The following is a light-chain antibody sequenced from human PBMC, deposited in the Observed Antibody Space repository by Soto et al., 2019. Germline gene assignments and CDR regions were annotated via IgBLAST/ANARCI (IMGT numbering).Light chain of an antibody. CDR3: QQRYNWPLT. CDR2: DAS. J-gene: IGKJ4*01. CDR1: QSLSSY. Sequence: EIVLTQSPATLSLSPGERATLSCRASQSLSSYLAWYQQKPGQAPRLLIYDASNRAPGIPARFRGSGSGADFTLTISSLEPEDFAIYYCQQRYNWPLTFGGGTKVEIK. V-gene: IGKV3-11*01.